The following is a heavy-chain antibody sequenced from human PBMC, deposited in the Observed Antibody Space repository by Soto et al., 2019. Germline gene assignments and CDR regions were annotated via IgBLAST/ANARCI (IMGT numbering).Heavy chain of an antibody. V-gene: IGHV3-72*01. CDR1: GFTFSDHY. CDR3: ASYRVGVGPSY. CDR2: TRNKANSYTT. D-gene: IGHD3-16*02. Sequence: EVQLVESGGGLVQPGGSLRLSCAASGFTFSDHYMDWVRQAPGKGLEWVGRTRNKANSYTTEYAASVKGRFTISRDDSKNSLYLQMNSLKTEDTAVYYCASYRVGVGPSYWGQGTLVTVSS. J-gene: IGHJ4*02.